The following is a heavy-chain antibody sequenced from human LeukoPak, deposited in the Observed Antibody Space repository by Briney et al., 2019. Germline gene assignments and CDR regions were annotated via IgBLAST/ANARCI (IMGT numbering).Heavy chain of an antibody. V-gene: IGHV4-59*01. CDR1: GGSTSSYY. Sequence: PSETLSLTCTVSGGSTSSYYWSWIRQPPGKGLEWIGYIYYSGSTNYNPSLKSRVTISVDTSKNQFSLKLSSVTAADTAVYYCASRGNAFDIWGQGTMVTVSS. D-gene: IGHD3-10*01. CDR3: ASRGNAFDI. CDR2: IYYSGST. J-gene: IGHJ3*02.